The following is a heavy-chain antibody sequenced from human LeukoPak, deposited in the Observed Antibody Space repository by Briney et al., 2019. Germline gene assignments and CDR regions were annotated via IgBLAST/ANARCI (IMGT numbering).Heavy chain of an antibody. Sequence: GGSLRLSCAASGFTFSSYWMTWVRQAPGKGLEWVANINQDGSEIYYMDSVKGRFTISRNNAKNSLYLQINNLRADDTAVYYCASRVWVGTTFHFYYYMDVWGKGTTVTVSS. V-gene: IGHV3-7*01. CDR3: ASRVWVGTTFHFYYYMDV. J-gene: IGHJ6*03. CDR1: GFTFSSYW. CDR2: INQDGSEI. D-gene: IGHD1-26*01.